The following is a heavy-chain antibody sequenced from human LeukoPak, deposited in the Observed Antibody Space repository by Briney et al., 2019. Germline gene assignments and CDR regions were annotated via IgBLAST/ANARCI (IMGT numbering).Heavy chain of an antibody. CDR3: ARGLVGTTGDHNWFDP. CDR1: AGSISSYY. Sequence: SETLSLTCTVSAGSISSYYWSWIRQPAGKGLEWIGRIYTSGSTNYNPSLKSRVTISVDKSKNQFSLKLSSVTAADTAVYYCARGLVGTTGDHNWFDPWGKGTLVTVSS. D-gene: IGHD1-26*01. CDR2: IYTSGST. J-gene: IGHJ5*02. V-gene: IGHV4-4*07.